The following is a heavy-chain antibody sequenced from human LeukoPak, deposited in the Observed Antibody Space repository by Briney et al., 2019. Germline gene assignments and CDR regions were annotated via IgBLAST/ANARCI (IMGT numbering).Heavy chain of an antibody. D-gene: IGHD1-7*01. CDR2: IYTSGST. V-gene: IGHV4-4*07. CDR1: GCSISSYY. Sequence: SETLSLTCTVSGCSISSYYWGWIRQPAGKGLEYIGRIYTSGSTNYNPSFKSRVTMSVDTSKDQFSLKLNSVTAADTAVYYCVKILGTTGGESYLFDYWGQGTLVTVSS. CDR3: VKILGTTGGESYLFDY. J-gene: IGHJ4*02.